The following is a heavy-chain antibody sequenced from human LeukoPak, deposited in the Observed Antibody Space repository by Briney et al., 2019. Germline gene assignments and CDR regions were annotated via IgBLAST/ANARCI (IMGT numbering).Heavy chain of an antibody. Sequence: SETLSLTCAVYGGXFSDYYCSWIRQPPGKGLEWLGEINHSGSTNYNPSIKSRVTIAVDTSKKQFSLKLCSVTAADTAVYYCARDGLEYGSIYYYGMDVWGQGTTVTVSS. V-gene: IGHV4-34*01. CDR1: GGXFSDYY. D-gene: IGHD2-2*01. CDR2: INHSGST. CDR3: ARDGLEYGSIYYYGMDV. J-gene: IGHJ6*02.